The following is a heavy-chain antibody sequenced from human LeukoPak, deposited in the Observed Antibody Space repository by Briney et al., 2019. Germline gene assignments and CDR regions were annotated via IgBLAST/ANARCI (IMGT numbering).Heavy chain of an antibody. V-gene: IGHV3-30*04. Sequence: PGGSLRLSCAASGFTFSSYAMHWVRQAPGKGLEWVAVISYDGSNKYYADSVKGRFTISRDNAKNTLYLQMNSLRAEDTAVYYCASSFQHWGQGTLVTVSS. CDR3: ASSFQH. J-gene: IGHJ1*01. CDR1: GFTFSSYA. CDR2: ISYDGSNK.